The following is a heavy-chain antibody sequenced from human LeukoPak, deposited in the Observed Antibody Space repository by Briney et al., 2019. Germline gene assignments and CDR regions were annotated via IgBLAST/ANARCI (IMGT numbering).Heavy chain of an antibody. Sequence: SETLSLTCAVSGGSISSGGYSWSWIRQPPGKGLEWIGYIYHSGSTYYNPSLKSRVTISEDRSKNQFSLKLSSVTAADTAVYYCARLEILFGHDYGDYSSYSGAFDIWGQGTMVTVSS. J-gene: IGHJ3*02. CDR1: GGSISSGGYS. CDR2: IYHSGST. V-gene: IGHV4-30-2*01. D-gene: IGHD4-17*01. CDR3: ARLEILFGHDYGDYSSYSGAFDI.